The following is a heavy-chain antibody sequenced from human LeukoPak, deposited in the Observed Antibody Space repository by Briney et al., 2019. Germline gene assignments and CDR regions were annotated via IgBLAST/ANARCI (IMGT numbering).Heavy chain of an antibody. CDR3: ARAEAYGSGSYYYGMDA. CDR2: IIPIFGTA. CDR1: GGTFSSYA. V-gene: IGHV1-69*13. Sequence: SVKVSCKASGGTFSSYAISWVRQAPGQGLEWMGGIIPIFGTANYAQKFQGRVTITADESTSTAYMELSSLKSEDTAVHYCARAEAYGSGSYYYGMDAWGQGTTVTVSS. D-gene: IGHD3-10*01. J-gene: IGHJ6*02.